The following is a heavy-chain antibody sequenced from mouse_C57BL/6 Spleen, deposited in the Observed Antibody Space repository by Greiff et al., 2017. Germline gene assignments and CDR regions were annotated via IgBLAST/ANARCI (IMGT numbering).Heavy chain of an antibody. CDR2: IDPETGGT. CDR3: TRSYGSGPRYFDV. J-gene: IGHJ1*03. Sequence: QVQLQQSGAELVRPGASVTLSCKASGYTFTDYEMHWVKQTPVHGLEWIGAIDPETGGTAYNQKFKGKAILTADKSSSTAYMELRSLTSEDSAVYYCTRSYGSGPRYFDVWGTGTTVTVSS. D-gene: IGHD1-1*01. CDR1: GYTFTDYE. V-gene: IGHV1-15*01.